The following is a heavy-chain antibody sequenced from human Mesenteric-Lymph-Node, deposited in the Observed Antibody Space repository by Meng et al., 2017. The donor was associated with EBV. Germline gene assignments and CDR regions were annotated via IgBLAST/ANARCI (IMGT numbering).Heavy chain of an antibody. CDR2: MVPKSDGGTT. Sequence: EVQLVEFGGGLVKPGGSLRLSCAASGFTFNNAWMSWVRQAPGKGLEWVGRMVPKSDGGTTEYAAPVKGRFIISRDESKNMMYLQMNSLKTEDTAVYHCATDKYYFDSWGQGTLVTVSS. J-gene: IGHJ4*02. D-gene: IGHD2/OR15-2a*01. CDR1: GFTFNNAW. V-gene: IGHV3-15*04. CDR3: ATDKYYFDS.